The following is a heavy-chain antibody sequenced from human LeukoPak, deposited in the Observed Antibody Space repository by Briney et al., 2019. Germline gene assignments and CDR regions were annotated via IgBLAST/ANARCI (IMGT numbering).Heavy chain of an antibody. CDR2: MNPNSGDT. Sequence: ASVKVSCKASGYTFTSYDINWVRQAAGQGLEWMGWMNPNSGDTGYVEKFQGRVTMTRDTSITTAYMELSNLRSEDTAVYYCTRSGFGGGVHFDYWGQGTPVTVSS. J-gene: IGHJ4*02. CDR3: TRSGFGGGVHFDY. CDR1: GYTFTSYD. D-gene: IGHD3-16*01. V-gene: IGHV1-8*01.